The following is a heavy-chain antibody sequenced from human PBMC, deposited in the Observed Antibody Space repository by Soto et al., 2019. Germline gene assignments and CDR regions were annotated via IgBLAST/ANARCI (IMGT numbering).Heavy chain of an antibody. CDR1: GYTFTSYG. Sequence: QVQLVQSGAEVKKPGASVKVSCKASGYTFTSYGISWVRQAPGQGLEWMGWITAYNGNTNYAQKFQGRVTMTTDTSTSTAFMALWSLRSDDTAVYYCSRDLVSAWFVKLGGITRSLTNAFDYWGQGTLLTVSS. CDR2: ITAYNGNT. CDR3: SRDLVSAWFVKLGGITRSLTNAFDY. V-gene: IGHV1-18*04. D-gene: IGHD3-10*01. J-gene: IGHJ4*02.